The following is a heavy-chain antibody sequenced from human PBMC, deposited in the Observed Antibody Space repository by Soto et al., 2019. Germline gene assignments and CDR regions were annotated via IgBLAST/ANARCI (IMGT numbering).Heavy chain of an antibody. Sequence: GGSLSLSCAASGFTFSSYGMHWVRQAPGKGLEWVAVISYDGSNKYYADSVKGRFTIYRDNSKNTLYLQMNSLRAEDTAVYYCARSRWRIVARGGYFDYWGQGTLVTVSS. J-gene: IGHJ4*02. V-gene: IGHV3-30*03. D-gene: IGHD5-12*01. CDR3: ARSRWRIVARGGYFDY. CDR1: GFTFSSYG. CDR2: ISYDGSNK.